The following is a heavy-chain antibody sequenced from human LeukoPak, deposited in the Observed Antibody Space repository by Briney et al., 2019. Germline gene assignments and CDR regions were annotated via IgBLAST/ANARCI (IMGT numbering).Heavy chain of an antibody. V-gene: IGHV4-31*03. CDR3: AGRGYDFWSGYRGGFDP. CDR1: GGSISNGDHY. Sequence: SETLSLTCTVSGGSISNGDHYWSWIRQHPGKGLEWIGHIYYSGSTYYNPSLKSRGIISVETSKNQFSLKLSSVTAADTAVYYCAGRGYDFWSGYRGGFDPWGQGTLVTVSS. D-gene: IGHD3-3*01. J-gene: IGHJ5*02. CDR2: IYYSGST.